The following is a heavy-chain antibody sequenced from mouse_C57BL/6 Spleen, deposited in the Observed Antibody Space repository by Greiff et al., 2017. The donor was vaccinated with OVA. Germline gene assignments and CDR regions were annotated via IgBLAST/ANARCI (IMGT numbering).Heavy chain of an antibody. J-gene: IGHJ4*01. Sequence: QVQLKESGAELARPGASVKLSCKASGYTFTSYGISWVKQRTGQGLEWIGEIYPRSGNTYYNEKFKGKATLTADKSSSTAYMELRSLTSEDSAVYFCARSGYDGDYAMDYWGQGTSVTVSS. CDR2: IYPRSGNT. CDR3: ARSGYDGDYAMDY. CDR1: GYTFTSYG. D-gene: IGHD2-2*01. V-gene: IGHV1-81*01.